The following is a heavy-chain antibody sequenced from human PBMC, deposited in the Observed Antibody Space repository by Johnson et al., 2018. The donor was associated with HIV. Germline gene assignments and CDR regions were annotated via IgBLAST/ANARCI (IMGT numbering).Heavy chain of an antibody. D-gene: IGHD2-15*01. Sequence: QVQLVESGGGVVQPGRSLRLSCAASGFAFSSYGMHWVRQAPGKGLEWVAIISYDGSNKYYADSVKGRFTISRDNSKNTLYLQMNSLRAEDTGVYYCARDDGGGGDAFDIWGQGTMVTVSS. V-gene: IGHV3-30*03. CDR1: GFAFSSYG. CDR3: ARDDGGGGDAFDI. CDR2: ISYDGSNK. J-gene: IGHJ3*02.